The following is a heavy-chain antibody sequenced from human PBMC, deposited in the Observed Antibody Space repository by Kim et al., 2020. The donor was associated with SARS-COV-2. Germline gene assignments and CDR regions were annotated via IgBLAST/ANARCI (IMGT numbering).Heavy chain of an antibody. CDR1: GYSFTSYW. CDR3: ARRGGDSYGEYYYYGMDV. V-gene: IGHV5-51*01. D-gene: IGHD5-18*01. J-gene: IGHJ6*02. CDR2: IYPGDSDT. Sequence: GESLKISCKGSGYSFTSYWIGWVRQMPGKGLEWMGIIYPGDSDTRYNPSFQGQVTISADKSISTAYLQWSSLKASDTAMYYCARRGGDSYGEYYYYGMDVWGQGTTVTVSS.